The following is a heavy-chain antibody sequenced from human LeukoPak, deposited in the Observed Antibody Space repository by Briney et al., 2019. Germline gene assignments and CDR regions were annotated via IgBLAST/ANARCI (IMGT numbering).Heavy chain of an antibody. CDR3: ARSVTYYYDSSGYYPHYYYYYGMDV. D-gene: IGHD3-22*01. CDR2: INHCGST. CDR1: GGSFSGYY. V-gene: IGHV4-34*01. Sequence: SETLSLTCAVYGGSFSGYYWSWIRQPPGKGLEWIGEINHCGSTNYNPSLKSRVTISVDTSKNQFSLKLSSVTAADTAVYYCARSVTYYYDSSGYYPHYYYYYGMDVWGQGTTVTVSS. J-gene: IGHJ6*02.